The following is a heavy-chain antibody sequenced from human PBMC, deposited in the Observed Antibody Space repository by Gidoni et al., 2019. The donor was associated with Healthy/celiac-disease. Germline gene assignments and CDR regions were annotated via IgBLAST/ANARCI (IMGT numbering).Heavy chain of an antibody. J-gene: IGHJ3*02. CDR2: IYYSGST. V-gene: IGHV4-31*03. CDR1: GGSISSGGYY. Sequence: QVQLQESGPGLVKPSQTLSLTCTVSGGSISSGGYYWSWIRQHPGKGLEWIGYIYYSGSTYYNPSLKSRVTISVDTSKNQFSLKLSSVTAADTAVYYCARDKAFLEWLFFDIWGQGTMVTVSS. D-gene: IGHD3-3*02. CDR3: ARDKAFLEWLFFDI.